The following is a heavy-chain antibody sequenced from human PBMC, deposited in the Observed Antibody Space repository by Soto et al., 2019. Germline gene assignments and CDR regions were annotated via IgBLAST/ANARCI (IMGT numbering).Heavy chain of an antibody. V-gene: IGHV3-23*01. J-gene: IGHJ6*02. CDR2: ISDSGGRT. Sequence: EVQLLESGGGLVQPGGSLRLSCAVSGFTFNNYAMNWVPQAPGKGLEWVSSISDSGGRTYYADSVKGRFTISRDNSKNTLYLQMNSLRAEDTAIYSCAKGALGDYFYYGMDVWGQGTTVTVSS. CDR1: GFTFNNYA. CDR3: AKGALGDYFYYGMDV.